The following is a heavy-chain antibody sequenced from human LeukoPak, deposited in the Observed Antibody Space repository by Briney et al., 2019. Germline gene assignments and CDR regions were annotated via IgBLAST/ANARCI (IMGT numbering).Heavy chain of an antibody. V-gene: IGHV4-38-2*02. CDR1: GYSISSYYY. CDR2: IYHSGST. CDR3: ARERLVTIFGVAKAKGYFDY. J-gene: IGHJ4*02. D-gene: IGHD3-3*01. Sequence: PSETLSLTCAVSGYSISSYYYWGWIRQPPGKGLEWVGSIYHSGSTYYDPSLKSRVTISVDTSKNKFSLNLSSVTAADTAVYYCARERLVTIFGVAKAKGYFDYWGQGTLVTVSS.